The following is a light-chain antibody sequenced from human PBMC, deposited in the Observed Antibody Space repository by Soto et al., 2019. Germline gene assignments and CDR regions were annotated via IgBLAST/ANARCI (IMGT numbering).Light chain of an antibody. CDR1: QSVSSY. J-gene: IGKJ5*01. CDR2: GAS. CDR3: QQRSNWPPIT. V-gene: IGKV3-11*01. Sequence: EIVFTQSPGTLSLSPGERATLSCRASQSVSSYLAWYQQKPGQAPRLLIYGASNRATGIPDRFSGSGSGTDFTLTINSLEPEDFAVYYCQQRSNWPPITFGQGTRLEI.